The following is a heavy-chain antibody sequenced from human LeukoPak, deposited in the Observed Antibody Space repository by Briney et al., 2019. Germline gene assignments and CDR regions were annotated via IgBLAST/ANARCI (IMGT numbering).Heavy chain of an antibody. CDR2: ITYGGGST. D-gene: IGHD3/OR15-3a*01. Sequence: GGSLGLSCAASGFTFNNCAMSWVRQAPGKGLEWVSTITYGGGSTYYADSVKGRFTISRDNSKNTLYLQMNSLRAEDTAVYYCAPGAGLDAFDIWGQGTMVTVSS. J-gene: IGHJ3*02. V-gene: IGHV3-23*01. CDR1: GFTFNNCA. CDR3: APGAGLDAFDI.